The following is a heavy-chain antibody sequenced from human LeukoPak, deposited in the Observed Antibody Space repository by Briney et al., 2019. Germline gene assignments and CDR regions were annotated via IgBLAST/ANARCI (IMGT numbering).Heavy chain of an antibody. CDR1: GYTFTSYY. CDR3: AASTNWVLYYYYYYMDV. J-gene: IGHJ6*03. Sequence: GESLKVSCKASGYTFTSYYMHWVRQAPGQGLEWMGIINPSGGSTSYAQKFQGRVTMTRDMSTSTVYMELSSLRSEDTAVYYCAASTNWVLYYYYYYMDVWGKGTTVTVSS. V-gene: IGHV1-46*01. D-gene: IGHD2-8*01. CDR2: INPSGGST.